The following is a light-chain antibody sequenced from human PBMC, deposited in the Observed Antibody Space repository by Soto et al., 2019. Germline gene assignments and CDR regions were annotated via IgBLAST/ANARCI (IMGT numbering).Light chain of an antibody. CDR1: QSVSSSY. J-gene: IGKJ1*01. CDR2: GAS. V-gene: IGKV3-20*01. Sequence: EIVMTQSPATLSVSPGERATLSCRASQSVSSSYLAWYQQKPGQAPRLLIYGASSRATGIPDRFSGSGSGTDFTLTISRLEPEDFAVYYCQQYGSSSWTFGQGTKVDTK. CDR3: QQYGSSSWT.